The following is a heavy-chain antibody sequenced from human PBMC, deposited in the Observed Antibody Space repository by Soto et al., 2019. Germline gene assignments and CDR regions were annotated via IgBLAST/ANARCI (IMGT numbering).Heavy chain of an antibody. J-gene: IGHJ6*02. Sequence: SETLSLTCAVYGGSFSGYYWSWIRQPPGKGLKWIGEINHSGSTNYNPSLKSRVTISVDTSKNQFSLKLSSVTAADTAVYYCARGPVLLWFGELLHYGMDVWGQGTTVTVSS. V-gene: IGHV4-34*01. D-gene: IGHD3-10*01. CDR2: INHSGST. CDR1: GGSFSGYY. CDR3: ARGPVLLWFGELLHYGMDV.